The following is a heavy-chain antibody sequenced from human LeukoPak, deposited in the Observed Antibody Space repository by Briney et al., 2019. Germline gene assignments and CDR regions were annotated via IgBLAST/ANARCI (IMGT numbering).Heavy chain of an antibody. D-gene: IGHD3-16*01. CDR1: GGTFSSYA. J-gene: IGHJ5*02. Sequence: GASVKVSCKASGGTFSSYAISWVRQAPGQGLEWMGGIIPIFGTANYAQKFQGRVTITADESTSTAYMELSSLRSEDTAVYYCAREYVQSGWFDPWGQGTLVTVSS. V-gene: IGHV1-69*13. CDR2: IIPIFGTA. CDR3: AREYVQSGWFDP.